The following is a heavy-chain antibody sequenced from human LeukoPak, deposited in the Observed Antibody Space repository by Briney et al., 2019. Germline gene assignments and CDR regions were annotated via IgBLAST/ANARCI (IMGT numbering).Heavy chain of an antibody. Sequence: ASVKVSCKASGYTFTGYYIHWVRQAPGQGLEWMGWINPNSGGTNYAQKFQGRVTMTRDTSISTAYMELSRLRSDDTAVYYCARVWFGTQASGDFDYWGQGTLVTVSS. D-gene: IGHD3-10*01. V-gene: IGHV1-2*02. CDR1: GYTFTGYY. J-gene: IGHJ4*02. CDR2: INPNSGGT. CDR3: ARVWFGTQASGDFDY.